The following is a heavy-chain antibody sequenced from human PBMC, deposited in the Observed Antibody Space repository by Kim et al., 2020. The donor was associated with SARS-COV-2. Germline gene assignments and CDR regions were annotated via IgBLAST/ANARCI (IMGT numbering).Heavy chain of an antibody. CDR2: VSSDGRQT. V-gene: IGHV3-30*04. CDR1: GFNFSGHS. J-gene: IGHJ5*01. CDR3: VRVGLCSGGDFYSPLDN. Sequence: GGSLRLSCAASGFNFSGHSMHWVRQTPGKGLDWVAIVSSDGRQTYYADSVKGRFTISRDNSKKTLTLQMNSLRVEETAVYYCVRVGLCSGGDFYSPLDN. D-gene: IGHD2-15*01.